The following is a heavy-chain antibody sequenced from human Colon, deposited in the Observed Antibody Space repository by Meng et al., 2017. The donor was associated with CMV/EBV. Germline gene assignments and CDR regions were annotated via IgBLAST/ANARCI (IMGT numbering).Heavy chain of an antibody. CDR2: IKSKIDGGTT. V-gene: IGHV3-15*01. D-gene: IGHD6-13*01. CDR3: ARDQLALDYYYGMDV. CDR1: EMTFSNAW. J-gene: IGHJ6*02. Sequence: GESLKISCTASEMTFSNAWMSWVRQAPGKGLEWIGRIKSKIDGGTTDYAAPVKDRFSLSRDDSKNTLYLQMNSLRAEDTAVYYCARDQLALDYYYGMDVWGQGTTVTVSS.